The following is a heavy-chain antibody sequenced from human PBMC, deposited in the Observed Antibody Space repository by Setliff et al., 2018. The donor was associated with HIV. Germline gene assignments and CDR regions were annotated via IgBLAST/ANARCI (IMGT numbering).Heavy chain of an antibody. V-gene: IGHV4-59*01. Sequence: SETLSLTCTVSGGSISSYYWGWIRQSPGKGLEWIGYIYYRGSTNYNPSLKSRVTISVDTSKNQFSLKLSSVTAADTAVYYCARSYCGGDCYPDYWGQGTLVTVS. CDR2: IYYRGST. CDR1: GGSISSYY. D-gene: IGHD2-21*02. CDR3: ARSYCGGDCYPDY. J-gene: IGHJ4*02.